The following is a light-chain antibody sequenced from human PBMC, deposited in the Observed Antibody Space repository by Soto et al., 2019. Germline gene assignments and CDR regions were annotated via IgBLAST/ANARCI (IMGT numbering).Light chain of an antibody. CDR2: AAS. J-gene: IGKJ2*01. CDR1: QTINTY. Sequence: DIQMTQSPSSLSASVGDRVTITCRASQTINTYLNWYQQKPGKAPKLLIYAASNLQSGVPSRFSGNGSGTEFTLTISSLQPEDFATYSCQQSYSSRYTFGQGTKLEIK. CDR3: QQSYSSRYT. V-gene: IGKV1-39*01.